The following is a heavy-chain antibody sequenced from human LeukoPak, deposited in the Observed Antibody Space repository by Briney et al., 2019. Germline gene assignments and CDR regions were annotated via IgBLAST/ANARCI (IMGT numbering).Heavy chain of an antibody. CDR2: ISYDGSNK. J-gene: IGHJ5*02. D-gene: IGHD6-6*01. CDR3: AKVSAARYDNWFDP. Sequence: GGSLRLSCAASGFTFSSYWMSWVRQAPGKGLEWVAVISYDGSNKYYADSVKGRFTISRDNSKNTLYLQMNSLRAEDTAVYYCAKVSAARYDNWFDPWGQGTLVTVSS. V-gene: IGHV3-30*18. CDR1: GFTFSSYW.